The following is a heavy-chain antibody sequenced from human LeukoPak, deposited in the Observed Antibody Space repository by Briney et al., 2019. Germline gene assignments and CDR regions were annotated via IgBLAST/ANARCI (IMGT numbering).Heavy chain of an antibody. D-gene: IGHD3-10*01. V-gene: IGHV3-23*01. CDR2: ISGSGGST. CDR1: GFTFSSYG. CDR3: AKDRSYFDY. Sequence: GGSLRLSCAASGFTFSSYGMSWVRQAQGKWLEWVSAISGSGGSTYYADSVKGRFTISRDNSKNTLYLQMNSLRAEDTAVYYCAKDRSYFDYWGQGTLVTVSS. J-gene: IGHJ4*02.